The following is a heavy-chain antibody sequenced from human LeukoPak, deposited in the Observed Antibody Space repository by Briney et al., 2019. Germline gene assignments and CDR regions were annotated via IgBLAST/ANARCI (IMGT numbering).Heavy chain of an antibody. V-gene: IGHV4-39*07. CDR1: GGSISSSSYY. J-gene: IGHJ4*02. Sequence: PSETLSLTCTVSGGSISSSSYYWGWIRQPPGKGLEWIGSIYYSGSTYYNPSLKSRVTISVDTSKNQFSLKLSSVTAADTAVYYCARDKVVAGTTAFDYWGQGTLVTVSS. CDR3: ARDKVVAGTTAFDY. D-gene: IGHD6-19*01. CDR2: IYYSGST.